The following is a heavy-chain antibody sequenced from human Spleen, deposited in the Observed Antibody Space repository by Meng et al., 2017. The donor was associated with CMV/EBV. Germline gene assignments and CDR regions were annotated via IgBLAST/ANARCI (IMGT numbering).Heavy chain of an antibody. CDR1: GFTFSSYA. CDR2: IYSGGST. CDR3: ASRSTY. J-gene: IGHJ4*02. Sequence: GESLKISCAASGFTFSSYAMNWVRQAPGKGLEWVSVIYSGGSTYYADSVKGRFTISRDNSKNTLYLQMNSLRAEDTAVYYCASRSTYWGQGTLVTVSS. D-gene: IGHD2-2*01. V-gene: IGHV3-53*01.